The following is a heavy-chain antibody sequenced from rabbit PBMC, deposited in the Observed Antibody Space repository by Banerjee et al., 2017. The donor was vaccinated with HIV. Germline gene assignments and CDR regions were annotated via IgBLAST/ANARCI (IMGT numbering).Heavy chain of an antibody. Sequence: QQQLEESGGGLVKPEGSLTLTCKASGFDFSSNVMCWFRQAPGKGLEWIAYIYPGFTITNYANSVKGRFTISSDNAQNTVFLQMTSLTAADTATYFCARDLAGVIGWNFDLWGPGTLVTVS. CDR1: GFDFSSNV. J-gene: IGHJ4*01. CDR3: ARDLAGVIGWNFDL. CDR2: IYPGFTIT. D-gene: IGHD4-1*01. V-gene: IGHV1S47*01.